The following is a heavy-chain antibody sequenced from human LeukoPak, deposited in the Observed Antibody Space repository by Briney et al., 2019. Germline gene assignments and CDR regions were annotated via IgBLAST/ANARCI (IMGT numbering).Heavy chain of an antibody. Sequence: SETLSLTCTGSGGSISSYYWSWIRQPAGKGLEWIGRINTSGSTNYNPSLKSRVTMSVDTSKNQFSLKLSSVTAADTAVYYCARDKLDIVIVPGRESSFYYYYYMDVWGKGTTVTISS. J-gene: IGHJ6*03. D-gene: IGHD2-2*03. CDR2: INTSGST. CDR1: GGSISSYY. V-gene: IGHV4-4*07. CDR3: ARDKLDIVIVPGRESSFYYYYYMDV.